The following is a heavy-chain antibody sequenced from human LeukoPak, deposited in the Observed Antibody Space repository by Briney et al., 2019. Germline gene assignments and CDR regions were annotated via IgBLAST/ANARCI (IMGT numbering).Heavy chain of an antibody. CDR3: VSLYDSSGYGY. CDR2: ISSSGSTI. Sequence: GGSLRLSCAASGFTFSSYEMNWVRQAPGKGLEWVSYISSSGSTIYYADSVKGRFTISRDNAKNSLYLQMNSLRAEDTAVYYCVSLYDSSGYGYWGQGTLVTVSS. J-gene: IGHJ4*02. D-gene: IGHD3-22*01. V-gene: IGHV3-48*03. CDR1: GFTFSSYE.